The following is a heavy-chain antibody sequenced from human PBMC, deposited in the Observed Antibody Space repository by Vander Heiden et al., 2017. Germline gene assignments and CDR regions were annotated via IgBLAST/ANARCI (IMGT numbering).Heavy chain of an antibody. CDR2: FYSGGGT. D-gene: IGHD4-17*01. Sequence: EVQLVESGGGLTQPGGSLRLSCVASGCSVSSPYMSWVRQTPGRGLEWVAVFYSGGGTQYSGSLKARFSISRDTSTNTLYLDMKNLRAEDTALYYCARGRHTTVTPLESWGQGTRVIVSS. J-gene: IGHJ4*02. CDR1: GCSVSSPY. CDR3: ARGRHTTVTPLES. V-gene: IGHV3-53*01.